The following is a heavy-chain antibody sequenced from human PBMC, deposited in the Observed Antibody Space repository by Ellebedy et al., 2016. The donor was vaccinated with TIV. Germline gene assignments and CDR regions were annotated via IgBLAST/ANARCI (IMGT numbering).Heavy chain of an antibody. CDR1: GYTFTDRF. V-gene: IGHV1-3*01. D-gene: IGHD3-3*01. CDR2: INAGNGNT. J-gene: IGHJ4*02. Sequence: AASVKVSCKTSGYTFTDRFVHWVRQAPGQGLEWMGWINAGNGNTKYSQKFQGRVSFARDTSASTAYMEASNLRFEDTAVYYCAIWAGKSQVFWSGPFDFWGQGTLVTVSS. CDR3: AIWAGKSQVFWSGPFDF.